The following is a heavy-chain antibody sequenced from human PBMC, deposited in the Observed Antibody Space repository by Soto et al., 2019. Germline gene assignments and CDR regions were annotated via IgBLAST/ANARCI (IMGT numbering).Heavy chain of an antibody. CDR3: ARDFGY. Sequence: EVQLVESGGGLVQPGGSLRLSCAASGFTFSSYWMHCVRQAPGKGLVWVSRINSDGLSTYYADSVKGRFTISRDNAKNTLSLAVNSLRAEDTAVYYCARDFGYWGQGTLVTVSS. D-gene: IGHD3-10*01. V-gene: IGHV3-74*01. CDR1: GFTFSSYW. J-gene: IGHJ4*02. CDR2: INSDGLST.